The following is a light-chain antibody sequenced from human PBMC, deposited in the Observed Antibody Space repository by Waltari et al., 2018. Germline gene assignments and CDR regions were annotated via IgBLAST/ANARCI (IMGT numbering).Light chain of an antibody. J-gene: IGLJ3*02. CDR1: SGSVSTTSY. V-gene: IGLV8-61*01. CDR2: KAN. CDR3: ALYMGSGIWV. Sequence: QTVVTQEPSLSVSPGGTVTLTCALSSGSVSTTSYATWYQQTPGQAPRKLVYKANARSSGVPDRFSGSILGNTAALTITGAQADDESDYYCALYMGSGIWVFGGGTKLTVL.